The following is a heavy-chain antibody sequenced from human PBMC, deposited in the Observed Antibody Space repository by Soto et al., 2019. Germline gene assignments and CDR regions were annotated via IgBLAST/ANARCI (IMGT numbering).Heavy chain of an antibody. J-gene: IGHJ6*01. Sequence: WGSLRLSCGSSGFSFSKYGMHWVRQAPGEGLERLSRISYDGSEKWYAESVKGRFTISRDNSKNTLYLQMNSLRGDDTAVYFCAKGYEVSPPVASAWYSNYFYGVDVWGRGTTVTVSS. V-gene: IGHV3-30*18. D-gene: IGHD6-19*01. CDR1: GFSFSKYG. CDR3: AKGYEVSPPVASAWYSNYFYGVDV. CDR2: ISYDGSEK.